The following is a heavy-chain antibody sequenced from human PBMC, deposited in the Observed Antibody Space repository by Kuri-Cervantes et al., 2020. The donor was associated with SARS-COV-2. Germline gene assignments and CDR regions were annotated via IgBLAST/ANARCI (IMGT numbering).Heavy chain of an antibody. V-gene: IGHV4-39*01. CDR3: ARHPALRYFDWIYYYYGMDV. J-gene: IGHJ6*02. CDR1: GGSISSSSYY. CDR2: IYYSGST. D-gene: IGHD3-9*01. Sequence: ESLKISCTVSGGSISSSSYYWGWIRQPPGKGLEWIGSIYYSGSTYYNPSLKSRVTISVDTSKNQFSLKLSSVTAADTAVYYCARHPALRYFDWIYYYYGMDVWGQGTTVTVSS.